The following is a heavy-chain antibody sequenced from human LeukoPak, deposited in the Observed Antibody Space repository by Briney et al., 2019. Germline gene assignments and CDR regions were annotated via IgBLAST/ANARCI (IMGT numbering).Heavy chain of an antibody. CDR2: MNPNSGNT. J-gene: IGHJ6*02. D-gene: IGHD1-26*01. V-gene: IGHV1-8*01. CDR3: ARPDSGMYYYYGMDV. Sequence: ASVKVSCKASGYTFTSYDINWVRQATGQGLEWMGWMNPNSGNTGYAQKFQGRVTMTRNTSISTAYMELSSLRSEDTAVYYCARPDSGMYYYYGMDVWGQGTTLTVSS. CDR1: GYTFTSYD.